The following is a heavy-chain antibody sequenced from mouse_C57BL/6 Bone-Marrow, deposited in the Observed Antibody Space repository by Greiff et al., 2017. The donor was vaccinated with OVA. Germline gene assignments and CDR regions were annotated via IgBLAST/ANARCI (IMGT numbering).Heavy chain of an antibody. J-gene: IGHJ1*03. CDR2: IDPETGGT. Sequence: VQLQQPGAELVRPGASVTLSCKASGYTFTDYEMHWVKQTPVHGLEWIGAIDPETGGTAYNQKFKGKAILTADKSSSTAYMELRSLTSEDSAVYYCTRNPHYYGSSYWYFDVWGTGTTVTVSS. D-gene: IGHD1-1*01. V-gene: IGHV1-15*01. CDR3: TRNPHYYGSSYWYFDV. CDR1: GYTFTDYE.